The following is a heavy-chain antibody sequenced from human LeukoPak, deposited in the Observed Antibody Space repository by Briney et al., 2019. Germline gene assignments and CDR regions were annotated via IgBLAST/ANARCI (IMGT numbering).Heavy chain of an antibody. Sequence: GGSLRLSCAASGFSFSSYAMSGVRPAPRRGGEGVSAICVSGGGTYYADSVKGRFTISRDNSKNTLYLQMNSLRAEDTAVHYCAKAPERIVVVPAAHPTDAFDIWGQGTMVTVSS. D-gene: IGHD2-2*01. CDR3: AKAPERIVVVPAAHPTDAFDI. V-gene: IGHV3-23*01. CDR2: ICVSGGGT. J-gene: IGHJ3*02. CDR1: GFSFSSYA.